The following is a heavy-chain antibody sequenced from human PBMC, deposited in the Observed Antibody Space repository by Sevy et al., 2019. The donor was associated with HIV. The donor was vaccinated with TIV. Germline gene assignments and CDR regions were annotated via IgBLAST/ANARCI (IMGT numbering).Heavy chain of an antibody. Sequence: GGSLRLSCAASGFTFSNHGMHWVRQAPGKGLEWVAFIRYDGSNEYYGDSVKGRFTISRGNSKDTLYLQMNSLRPEDTAVYFCAKDRKVLLVVYAIPFDVFDIWGHGTMVTVSS. D-gene: IGHD2-8*02. V-gene: IGHV3-30*02. CDR2: IRYDGSNE. J-gene: IGHJ3*02. CDR1: GFTFSNHG. CDR3: AKDRKVLLVVYAIPFDVFDI.